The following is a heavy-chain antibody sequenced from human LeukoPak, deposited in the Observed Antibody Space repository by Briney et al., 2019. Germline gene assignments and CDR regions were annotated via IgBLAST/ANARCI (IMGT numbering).Heavy chain of an antibody. Sequence: ASVKVSCKASGYSFTSNYIHWVRQAPGQGLEWMGMIYPRDGSTSYAQKFQGRVTVTRDTSTSTVHMELSSLTSEDTAVYFCARGLWSAHRREYYFDSWGQGTLVTVSS. V-gene: IGHV1-46*01. D-gene: IGHD3-3*01. CDR2: IYPRDGST. CDR3: ARGLWSAHRREYYFDS. J-gene: IGHJ4*02. CDR1: GYSFTSNY.